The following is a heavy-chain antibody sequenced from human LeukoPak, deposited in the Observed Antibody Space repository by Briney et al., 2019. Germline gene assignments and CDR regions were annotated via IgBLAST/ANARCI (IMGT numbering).Heavy chain of an antibody. Sequence: PGGSLRLSCAGSGVIVSRNFMSWVRQAPGKGLQGVAIMYAGGTTDYSESVRGRFYISRDTSNNTLSLQMNSLRAEDTAVYYCARGSGSGWPLDRWGQGTLVTVAS. D-gene: IGHD6-19*01. CDR1: GVIVSRNF. CDR3: ARGSGSGWPLDR. CDR2: MYAGGTT. V-gene: IGHV3-53*01. J-gene: IGHJ5*02.